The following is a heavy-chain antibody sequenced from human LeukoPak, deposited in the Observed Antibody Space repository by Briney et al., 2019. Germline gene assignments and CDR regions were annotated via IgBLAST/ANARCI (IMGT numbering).Heavy chain of an antibody. D-gene: IGHD5-18*01. CDR2: IYYSGST. Sequence: KPSETLSLTCTVSGGSISSSSYYWGWIRQPPGEGLEWIGSIYYSGSTYYNPSLKSRVTISVDTSKNQFSLKLSSVTAADTAVYYCARNSLWEYSYGYVIDYFDYWGQGTLVTVSS. J-gene: IGHJ4*02. CDR1: GGSISSSSYY. CDR3: ARNSLWEYSYGYVIDYFDY. V-gene: IGHV4-39*01.